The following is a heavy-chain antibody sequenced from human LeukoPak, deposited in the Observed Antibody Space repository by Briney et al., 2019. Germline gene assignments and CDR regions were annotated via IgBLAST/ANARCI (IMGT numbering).Heavy chain of an antibody. CDR2: IYVSGST. J-gene: IGHJ5*02. CDR1: GVSISSYY. V-gene: IGHV4-4*07. Sequence: PSETLSLTCTVSGVSISSYYWSWIRQSAGKGLEWIGRIYVSGSTNYNPSLGSRVTMSVDTSKNQFSLKLASVTAADTAVYYCAREWDGASVWFDPWGQGTLVTVSS. D-gene: IGHD1-26*01. CDR3: AREWDGASVWFDP.